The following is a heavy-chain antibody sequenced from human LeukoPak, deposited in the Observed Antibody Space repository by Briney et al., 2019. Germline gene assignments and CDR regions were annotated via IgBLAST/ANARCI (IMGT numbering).Heavy chain of an antibody. V-gene: IGHV1-18*01. CDR2: ISVYNGNT. J-gene: IGHJ4*02. CDR1: GYTFSIYG. CDR3: AIFSLGEYQLLNDY. Sequence: ASVKVSCKASGYTFSIYGFSWVRQAPGQGLEWMGWISVYNGNTNYAQKFQGRVTMTTDTSTSTAHMELRSLRSDDTAVYYCAIFSLGEYQLLNDYWGQGTLVTVSS. D-gene: IGHD2-2*01.